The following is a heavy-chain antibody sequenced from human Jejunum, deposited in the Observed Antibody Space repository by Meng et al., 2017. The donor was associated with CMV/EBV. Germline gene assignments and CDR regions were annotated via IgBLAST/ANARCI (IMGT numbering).Heavy chain of an antibody. J-gene: IGHJ4*02. V-gene: IGHV7-4-1*02. D-gene: IGHD3-10*01. CDR1: VYTFIKYS. CDR3: ARKYLSGSGIDY. CDR2: INSNTGNP. Sequence: SCKASVYTFIKYSLNWVPQAPGQVLKLVGVINSNTGNPMYAPGFTGRFVFSLDTSVNTAYLQINSLRAEDTAVYFCARKYLSGSGIDYWGQGTLVTVSS.